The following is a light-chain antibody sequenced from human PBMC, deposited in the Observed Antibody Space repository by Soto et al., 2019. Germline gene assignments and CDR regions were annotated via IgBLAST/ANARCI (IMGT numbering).Light chain of an antibody. CDR1: QSVSNN. J-gene: IGKJ4*01. Sequence: EIVMTQSPATLSVSPGERAALSCRASQSVSNNLAWYQQKPGQTPRLLFYGASTRATGIPARFSGSGSGTEFTLTISSLQSEDCAVYYCQQYNNWPLTFGGGTKVEIK. CDR3: QQYNNWPLT. CDR2: GAS. V-gene: IGKV3-15*01.